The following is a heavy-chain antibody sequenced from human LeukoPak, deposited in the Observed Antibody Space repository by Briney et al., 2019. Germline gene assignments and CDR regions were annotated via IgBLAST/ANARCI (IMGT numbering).Heavy chain of an antibody. J-gene: IGHJ4*02. CDR1: GGIFRDYA. Sequence: EASVPVTCKSSGGIFRDYAIDWVGQAPGQGLEWMGGIIPIFDTAHYAQRFQGRVTITADGSTSTVYMELSRLRYEDTAVYYCARGLTHSGAYWAVGGGQGTLVTVSS. CDR2: IIPIFDTA. V-gene: IGHV1-69*13. D-gene: IGHD1-26*01. CDR3: ARGLTHSGAYWAVG.